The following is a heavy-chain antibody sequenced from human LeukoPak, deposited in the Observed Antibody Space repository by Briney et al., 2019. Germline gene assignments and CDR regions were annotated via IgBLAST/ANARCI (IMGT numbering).Heavy chain of an antibody. J-gene: IGHJ4*02. CDR1: GFTFSTYA. D-gene: IGHD3-22*01. CDR3: AKADSSGYYGEFDY. CDR2: SSGRGDRT. Sequence: GGSLRLSCAASGFTFSTYAMSWVRQAPGKGLDWVSSSSGRGDRTYYANSVEGRFTMSRDNSTNTLYLQMSSLRADDTAIYYCAKADSSGYYGEFDYWGQGTLVTVSS. V-gene: IGHV3-23*01.